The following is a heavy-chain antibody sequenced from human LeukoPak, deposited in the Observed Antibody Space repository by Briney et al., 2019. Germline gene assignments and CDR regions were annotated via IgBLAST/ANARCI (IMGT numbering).Heavy chain of an antibody. Sequence: PGGSLRLSCAASGFTVSSNYMSWVRQAPGKGLEWVSVIYSGGSTYYADSVKGRFTISRDISKNTLYLQMNSLRPEDTAVYYCESRIAAAVTLGAFDVWGQGTMVTVSS. J-gene: IGHJ3*01. CDR3: ESRIAAAVTLGAFDV. CDR2: IYSGGST. D-gene: IGHD6-13*01. CDR1: GFTVSSNY. V-gene: IGHV3-66*02.